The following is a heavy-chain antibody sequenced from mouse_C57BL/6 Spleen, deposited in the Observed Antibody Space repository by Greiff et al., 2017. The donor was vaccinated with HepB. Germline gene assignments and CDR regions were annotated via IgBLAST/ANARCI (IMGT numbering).Heavy chain of an antibody. J-gene: IGHJ2*01. CDR3: ARHPELGRGFDY. CDR2: ISSGGSYT. CDR1: GFTFSSYG. D-gene: IGHD4-1*01. Sequence: EVQVVESGGDLVKPGGSLKLSCAASGFTFSSYGMSWVRQTPDKRLEWVATISSGGSYTYYPDSVKGRFTISRDNAKNTLYLQMSSLKSEDTAMYYCARHPELGRGFDYWGQGTTLTVAS. V-gene: IGHV5-6*01.